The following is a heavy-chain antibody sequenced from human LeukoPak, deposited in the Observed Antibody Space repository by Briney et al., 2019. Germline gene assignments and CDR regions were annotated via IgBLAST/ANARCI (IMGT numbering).Heavy chain of an antibody. D-gene: IGHD3-3*01. CDR1: GDSIRSGDSY. Sequence: SETLSLTCSVSGDSIRSGDSYWGWIRQDPRKGLEWIASIYYVGSPHYNPSLNSRRVTLSVDTTKNQFSLTLTSVTAADTAIYCCARLPITKRAMDVWGQGTTVTVSS. V-gene: IGHV4-39*01. CDR2: IYYVGSP. CDR3: ARLPITKRAMDV. J-gene: IGHJ6*02.